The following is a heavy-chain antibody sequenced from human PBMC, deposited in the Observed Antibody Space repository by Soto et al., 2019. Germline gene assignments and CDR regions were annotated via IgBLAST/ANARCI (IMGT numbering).Heavy chain of an antibody. CDR1: GGSISSSSYY. CDR3: ARRGVDNYHYYGMDV. V-gene: IGHV4-39*01. CDR2: IYYSGST. Sequence: SETLSLTCTVSGGSISSSSYYWGWIRQPPGKGLEWIGSIYYSGSTYYNPSLKSRVTISVDTSKNQFSLKLSSVTAADPAVYFCARRGVDNYHYYGMDVWGQGTTVTVSS. J-gene: IGHJ6*02. D-gene: IGHD2-8*02.